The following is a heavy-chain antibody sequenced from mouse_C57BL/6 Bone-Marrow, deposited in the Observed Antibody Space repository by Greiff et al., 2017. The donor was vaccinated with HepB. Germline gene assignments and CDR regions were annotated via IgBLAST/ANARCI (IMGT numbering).Heavy chain of an antibody. Sequence: QVQLQQPGAELVMPGASVKLSCKASGYTFTSYWMHWVKQRPGQGLEWIGEIDPSDSYTNYNQKFKGKSTLTVDKSSSTAYMQLRSLTSEDSAVYYCARDYYGSSLAMDYWGQGTSVTVSS. V-gene: IGHV1-69*01. D-gene: IGHD1-1*01. J-gene: IGHJ4*01. CDR3: ARDYYGSSLAMDY. CDR1: GYTFTSYW. CDR2: IDPSDSYT.